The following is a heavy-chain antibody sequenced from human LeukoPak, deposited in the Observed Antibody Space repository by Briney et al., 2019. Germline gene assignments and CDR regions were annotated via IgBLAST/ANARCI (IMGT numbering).Heavy chain of an antibody. CDR3: ASEGVVYYYGMDV. CDR1: GFTFSSYW. Sequence: GGSLRLSCAASGFTFSSYWMSWVRQAPGKGLEWVANIKQDGSEKYYVDSVKGRFTIARDNAKNSLYLQMHSLRAEDTAVYYCASEGVVYYYGMDVWGQGTTVTVSS. V-gene: IGHV3-7*01. D-gene: IGHD3-10*01. CDR2: IKQDGSEK. J-gene: IGHJ6*02.